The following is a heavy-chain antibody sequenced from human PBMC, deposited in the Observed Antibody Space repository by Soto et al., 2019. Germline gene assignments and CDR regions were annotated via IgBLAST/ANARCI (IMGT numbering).Heavy chain of an antibody. Sequence: QVQLQESGPGLVKPSETLSLTCTVSGGSISSYYWSWIRQPPGKGLEWIGYIYYSGSTNYNPSLKSRVNISVDTSKNQFSLKLSSVTAADTAVYYCARVYSSSPRLYYYMDVWGKGTTVTVSS. V-gene: IGHV4-59*01. J-gene: IGHJ6*03. D-gene: IGHD6-6*01. CDR1: GGSISSYY. CDR3: ARVYSSSPRLYYYMDV. CDR2: IYYSGST.